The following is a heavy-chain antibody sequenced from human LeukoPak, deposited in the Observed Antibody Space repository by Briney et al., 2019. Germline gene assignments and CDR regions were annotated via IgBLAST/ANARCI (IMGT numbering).Heavy chain of an antibody. CDR3: ARDWRSSGWYEAGYFDY. CDR1: GGSISSSSYY. CDR2: IYYSGST. D-gene: IGHD6-19*01. Sequence: PSETLSLTCTVSGGSISSSSYYWGWIRQPPGKGLEWIGSIYYSGSTYYNPSLKSRVTISVDTSKNQFSLKLSSVTAADTAVYYCARDWRSSGWYEAGYFDYWGQGTLVTVSS. J-gene: IGHJ4*02. V-gene: IGHV4-39*07.